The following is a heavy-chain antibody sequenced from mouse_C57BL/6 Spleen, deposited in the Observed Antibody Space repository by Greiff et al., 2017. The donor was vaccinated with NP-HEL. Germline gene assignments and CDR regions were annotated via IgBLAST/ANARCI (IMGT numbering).Heavy chain of an antibody. V-gene: IGHV14-4*01. D-gene: IGHD4-1*01. Sequence: EVQRVESGAELVRPGASVKLSCTASGFNIKDDYMHWVKQRPEQGLEWIGWIDPENGDTEYASKFQGKATITADTSSNTAYLQLSSLTSEDTAVYYCTFTGSIYYFDYWGQGTTLTVSS. J-gene: IGHJ2*01. CDR2: IDPENGDT. CDR1: GFNIKDDY. CDR3: TFTGSIYYFDY.